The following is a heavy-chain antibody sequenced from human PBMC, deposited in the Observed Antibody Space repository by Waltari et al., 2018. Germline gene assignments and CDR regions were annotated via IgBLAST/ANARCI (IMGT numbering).Heavy chain of an antibody. V-gene: IGHV3-7*01. CDR1: GFTISRFW. CDR3: VGWNDPINS. D-gene: IGHD1-1*01. Sequence: EAQLVQSGGGLVQPGWSLTLSGAASGFTISRFWMSWICQAPGQRLQWVAHIGPDGSDKYYVDSVKGRFTISRDNAENSLLLQMSSLRVEDTALYYCVGWNDPINSWGQGTLVAVSS. CDR2: IGPDGSDK. J-gene: IGHJ4*02.